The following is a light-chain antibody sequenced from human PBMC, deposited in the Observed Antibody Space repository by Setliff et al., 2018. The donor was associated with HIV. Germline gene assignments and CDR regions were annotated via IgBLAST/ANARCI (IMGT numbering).Light chain of an antibody. CDR1: SSDVGGYNY. Sequence: QSALTQPASVSGSAGQSITISCPGTSSDVGGYNYVSWYQQHPGKAPKLIIYEVNNRPSGVSNRFSGSKSGTSASLAITGLPADDEADYYGQSYFNGLSSWGVFGIGTKVTVL. CDR3: QSYFNGLSSWGV. J-gene: IGLJ1*01. CDR2: EVN. V-gene: IGLV2-14*01.